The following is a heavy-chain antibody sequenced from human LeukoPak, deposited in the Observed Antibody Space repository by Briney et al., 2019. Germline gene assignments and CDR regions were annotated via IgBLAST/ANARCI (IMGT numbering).Heavy chain of an antibody. CDR2: IRYDGSNK. V-gene: IGHV3-30*02. D-gene: IGHD3-10*01. CDR1: GFTFSSYG. Sequence: PGGSLRLSCAASGFTFSSYGMHWVRQAPGKGLEWVAFIRYDGSNKYYADSVKGRFTISRDNPKNTLYLQMNSLRAEDTAVYYCAKDGLLWFGEYVDVWGKGTTVTISS. CDR3: AKDGLLWFGEYVDV. J-gene: IGHJ6*03.